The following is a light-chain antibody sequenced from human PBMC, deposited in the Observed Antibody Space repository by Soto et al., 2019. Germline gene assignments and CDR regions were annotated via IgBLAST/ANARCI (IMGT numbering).Light chain of an antibody. V-gene: IGKV3-15*01. J-gene: IGKJ1*01. Sequence: VMTQAPATLSVSPGERATLSCRASQTINNNVAWYQLKDGQVPRLVIYGASTRATDIPARFSGSGSGTEFTLTISSLQSDDFATYFCQQYNSYSWSFGQGTKGDIK. CDR2: GAS. CDR1: QTINNN. CDR3: QQYNSYSWS.